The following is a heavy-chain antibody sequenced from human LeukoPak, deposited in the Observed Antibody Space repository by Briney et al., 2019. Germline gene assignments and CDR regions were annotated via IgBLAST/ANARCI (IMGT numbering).Heavy chain of an antibody. V-gene: IGHV7-4-1*02. CDR1: GYTSTSYY. J-gene: IGHJ4*02. CDR2: INTNTGNP. D-gene: IGHD5-18*01. Sequence: ASVKVSCKASGYTSTSYYIHWVRQAPGQGLEWMGWINTNTGNPTYAQGFTGRYVFSLDTSVSTAYLQISGLKADDTAVYYCGRDPKLGIRGYTYGYIDYWGQGTLVTVSS. CDR3: GRDPKLGIRGYTYGYIDY.